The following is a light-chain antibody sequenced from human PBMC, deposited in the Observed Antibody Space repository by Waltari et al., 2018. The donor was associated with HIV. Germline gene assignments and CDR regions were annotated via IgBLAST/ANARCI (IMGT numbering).Light chain of an antibody. CDR3: ASWDDSLDGFYV. CDR2: INN. CDR1: SSNIGHNT. Sequence: QSVLTQPPSVSGTPGQRVTIPCSGSSSNIGHNTVNWYQVLPGTAPQLLIYINNQRPSGVPDRFSGSKSGTSASLAISGLQSEDEADYYCASWDDSLDGFYVFGTGTKVTVL. J-gene: IGLJ1*01. V-gene: IGLV1-44*01.